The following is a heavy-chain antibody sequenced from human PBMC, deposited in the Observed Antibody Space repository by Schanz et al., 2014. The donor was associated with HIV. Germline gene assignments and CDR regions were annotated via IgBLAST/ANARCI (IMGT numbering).Heavy chain of an antibody. V-gene: IGHV1-69*01. CDR2: IIPIFGTT. D-gene: IGHD5-18*01. J-gene: IGHJ3*02. CDR1: GGTFSSYA. Sequence: VPLFPSLAEVKKPGSSVNFSCKASGGTFSSYAISWVRQAPGQGLEWMGGIIPIFGTTNYAQKFQGRVTITADESTSTAYMELSSLRAADTAVYYCASGRFDTVIWWGDAFLIWGRGTMVTVSS. CDR3: ASGRFDTVIWWGDAFLI.